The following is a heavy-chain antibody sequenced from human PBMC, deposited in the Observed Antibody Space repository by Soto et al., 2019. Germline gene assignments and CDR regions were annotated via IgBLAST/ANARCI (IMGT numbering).Heavy chain of an antibody. J-gene: IGHJ4*02. CDR3: ARAIDYVWGSYRLPRTYFDY. CDR2: INHSGST. Sequence: QVQLQQWGAGLLKPSETLSLTCAVYGGSFSGYYWSWIRQPPGKGLEWIGEINHSGSTNYNPSLMXRVTISVDTSXXQXSRXLSSVTAADTAVYYCARAIDYVWGSYRLPRTYFDYWGQGTLVTVSS. D-gene: IGHD3-16*02. CDR1: GGSFSGYY. V-gene: IGHV4-34*01.